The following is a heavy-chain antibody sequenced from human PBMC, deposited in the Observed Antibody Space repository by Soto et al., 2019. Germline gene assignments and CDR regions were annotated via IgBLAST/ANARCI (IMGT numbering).Heavy chain of an antibody. CDR3: ARAWLGNPGSYRGYYYGMDV. CDR2: IYYSGST. V-gene: IGHV4-31*03. J-gene: IGHJ6*02. Sequence: SETLSLTCTVSGGSISSGGYYWSWIRQHPGKGLEWIGYIYYSGSTYYNPSLKSRVTISVDTSKNQFSLKLSSVTAADTAVYYCARAWLGNPGSYRGYYYGMDVWGQGTTVTVSS. CDR1: GGSISSGGYY. D-gene: IGHD3-10*01.